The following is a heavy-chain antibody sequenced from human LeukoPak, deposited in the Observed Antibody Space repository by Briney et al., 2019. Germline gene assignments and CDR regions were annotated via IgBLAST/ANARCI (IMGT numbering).Heavy chain of an antibody. V-gene: IGHV1-69*10. D-gene: IGHD2-15*01. J-gene: IGHJ6*02. Sequence: ASVKVSCKASGGTFTSYAISWVRQAPGQGLEWMGRIIPIIGIANYAQKFQGRVTITADKSTSTAYMELSSLRSEDTAVYYCARETPCSGGSGYSSFDYGMDVWGQGTTVTVSS. CDR1: GGTFTSYA. CDR2: IIPIIGIA. CDR3: ARETPCSGGSGYSSFDYGMDV.